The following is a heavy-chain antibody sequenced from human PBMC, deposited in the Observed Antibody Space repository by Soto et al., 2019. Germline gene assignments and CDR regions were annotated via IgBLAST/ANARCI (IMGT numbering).Heavy chain of an antibody. CDR3: ARHKPAALYYYYYMDV. CDR2: IYYSGST. V-gene: IGHV4-59*08. D-gene: IGHD2-2*01. J-gene: IGHJ6*03. Sequence: SETLSLTCTVSGGSISSYHWSWIRQPPGKGLEWIGYIYYSGSTNYNPSLKSRVTISVDTSKNQFSLKLSSVTAADTAVYYCARHKPAALYYYYYMDVRGKGTTVTVSS. CDR1: GGSISSYH.